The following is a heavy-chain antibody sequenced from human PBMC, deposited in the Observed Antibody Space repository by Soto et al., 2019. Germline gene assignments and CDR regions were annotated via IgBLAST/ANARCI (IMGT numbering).Heavy chain of an antibody. D-gene: IGHD5-12*01. V-gene: IGHV3-30-3*01. Sequence: QVQLVESGGGVVQPGRSLRLSCAASGFTFSSYAMHWVRQAPGKGLEWVAVISYDGSNKYYADSVKGRFTISRDNSKNTLYLQMNSLRAEDTAVYYCARDSYDGLDYWGQGTLVTVSS. CDR2: ISYDGSNK. CDR3: ARDSYDGLDY. CDR1: GFTFSSYA. J-gene: IGHJ4*02.